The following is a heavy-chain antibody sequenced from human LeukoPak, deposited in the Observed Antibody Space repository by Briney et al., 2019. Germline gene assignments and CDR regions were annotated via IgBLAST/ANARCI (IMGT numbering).Heavy chain of an antibody. CDR1: GFTFSSYA. Sequence: PGGSLRLSCAASGFTFSSYAMSWVRQAPGKGLEWVSAISGSGGSTYYADSVKGRFTISRDNSKNTLYLQMNSLRAEDTAVYYCAKSGVYKSSWFSDGLADYWGQGTLVTVSS. J-gene: IGHJ4*02. V-gene: IGHV3-23*01. D-gene: IGHD6-13*01. CDR3: AKSGVYKSSWFSDGLADY. CDR2: ISGSGGST.